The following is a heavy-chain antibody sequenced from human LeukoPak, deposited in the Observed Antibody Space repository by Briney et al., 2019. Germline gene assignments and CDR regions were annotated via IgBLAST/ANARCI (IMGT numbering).Heavy chain of an antibody. CDR3: TRRFDS. V-gene: IGHV3-48*02. CDR2: ISDTGSTI. Sequence: GGSLRLSCVASGFTLSSYSMNWVHQAPGKGLEWVSYISDTGSTIAYADSVKGRFTMSRDEAKNSLHLQMNSLRDEDTAVYYCTRRFDSWGQGVLVTVFS. J-gene: IGHJ4*02. CDR1: GFTLSSYS.